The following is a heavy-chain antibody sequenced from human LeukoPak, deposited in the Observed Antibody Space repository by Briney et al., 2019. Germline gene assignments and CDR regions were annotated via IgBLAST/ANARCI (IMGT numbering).Heavy chain of an antibody. CDR1: GGTFSSYA. CDR3: AREPVVVVAAVDAFDI. CDR2: IIPILGIA. Sequence: EASVKVSCKASGGTFSSYAISWVRQATGQGLEWMGRIIPILGIANYAQKFQGRVTITADKSTSTAYMELSSLRSEDTAVYYCAREPVVVVAAVDAFDIWGQGTMVTVSS. J-gene: IGHJ3*02. V-gene: IGHV1-69*04. D-gene: IGHD2-15*01.